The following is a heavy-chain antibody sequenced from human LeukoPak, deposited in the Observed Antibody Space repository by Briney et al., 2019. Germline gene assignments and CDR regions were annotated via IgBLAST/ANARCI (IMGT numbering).Heavy chain of an antibody. Sequence: SETLSLTCAVSGGSISGGGYSWSWIRQPPGKGLEWIGYIYHSGSTYYNPSLKSRVTISVDRSKNQFSLKLSSVTAADTAVYYCARAETTVDLYYFDYWGQGTLVTVSS. CDR1: GGSISGGGYS. V-gene: IGHV4-30-2*01. J-gene: IGHJ4*02. CDR2: IYHSGST. D-gene: IGHD4-17*01. CDR3: ARAETTVDLYYFDY.